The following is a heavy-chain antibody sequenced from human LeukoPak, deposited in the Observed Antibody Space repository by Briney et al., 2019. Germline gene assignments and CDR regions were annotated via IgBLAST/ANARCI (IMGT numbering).Heavy chain of an antibody. CDR3: SINRNDTPTKFDS. Sequence: PGGSLRLSCAVSILGLSVYTTRSGSQAPGKGLEWVSAISSSGGTTYYADSVKGRFSISRDNTKNTLYLQMNSLRAEDTAVYYCSINRNDTPTKFDSWGQGTLVTVSA. CDR1: ILGLSVYT. CDR2: ISSSGGTT. J-gene: IGHJ4*02. V-gene: IGHV3-23*01. D-gene: IGHD5-24*01.